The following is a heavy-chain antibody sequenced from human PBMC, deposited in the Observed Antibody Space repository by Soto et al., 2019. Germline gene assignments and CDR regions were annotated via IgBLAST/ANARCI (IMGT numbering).Heavy chain of an antibody. CDR1: GGSISVYY. J-gene: IGHJ4*02. D-gene: IGHD1-26*01. CDR3: ARGVGSSPPRY. CDR2: IYDSGSP. Sequence: SETLSLTCTISGGSISVYYWSWVRQPPGQALEWIGYIYDSGSPYYNPSLRSRVIISADTSKNQISLKLTSATAADTAVYYCARGVGSSPPRYWGRGTLVTVSS. V-gene: IGHV4-59*01.